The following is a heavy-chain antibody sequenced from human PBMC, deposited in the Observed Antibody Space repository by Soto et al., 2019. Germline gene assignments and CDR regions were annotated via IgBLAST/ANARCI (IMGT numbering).Heavy chain of an antibody. CDR1: GFTFSSYS. CDR3: ARDPATDYYDSSGYPEYFQH. V-gene: IGHV3-48*02. CDR2: ISSSSSTI. J-gene: IGHJ1*01. Sequence: PGGSLRLSCAASGFTFSSYSMNWVRQAPGKGLEWVSYISSSSSTIYYADSVKGRFTISRDNAKNSLYLQMNSLRDEDTAVYYCARDPATDYYDSSGYPEYFQHWGQGTLVTAPQ. D-gene: IGHD3-22*01.